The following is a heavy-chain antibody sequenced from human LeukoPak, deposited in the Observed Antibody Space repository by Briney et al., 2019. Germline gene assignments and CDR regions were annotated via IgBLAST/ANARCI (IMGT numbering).Heavy chain of an antibody. CDR1: GFTFSDYY. D-gene: IGHD3-10*01. CDR3: AREPLVYYGSGSYSSDY. J-gene: IGHJ4*02. V-gene: IGHV3-11*04. CDR2: ISNSASTI. Sequence: GGSLRLSCAASGFTFSDYYMTWIRQAPGKGLEWLSYISNSASTIYYAESLKGRFTISRDNAKSSLYLQMNSLRAEDTAVYYCAREPLVYYGSGSYSSDYWGQGTLVTVSS.